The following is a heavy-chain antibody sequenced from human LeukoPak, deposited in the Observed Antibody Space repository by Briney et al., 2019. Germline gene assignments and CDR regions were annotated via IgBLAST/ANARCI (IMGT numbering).Heavy chain of an antibody. CDR1: GFTFSSYE. V-gene: IGHV3-48*03. CDR2: ISGSGSTI. J-gene: IGHJ4*02. D-gene: IGHD5-24*01. CDR3: ARLITVGYFDY. Sequence: GGSLRLSCAASGFTFSSYEMNWVRQAPGKGLEWVSYISGSGSTIYYADSVKGRFTISRDNAKNSLYLQMNSLRAEDTAVYYCARLITVGYFDYWGQGTLVTVSS.